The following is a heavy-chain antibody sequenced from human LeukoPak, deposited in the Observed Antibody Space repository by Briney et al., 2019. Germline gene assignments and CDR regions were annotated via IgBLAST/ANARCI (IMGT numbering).Heavy chain of an antibody. D-gene: IGHD2/OR15-2a*01. Sequence: PSETLSLTCAVSGGSFGDFYWSWIRQPPGKGLEWIGEINHSGYTNYYPSLKSRVTISVDTSKNQFSLRLSSVTAADTAVYYCARNDYFGINNGMDVWGQGTTVTVS. V-gene: IGHV4-34*01. CDR3: ARNDYFGINNGMDV. CDR1: GGSFGDFY. J-gene: IGHJ6*02. CDR2: INHSGYT.